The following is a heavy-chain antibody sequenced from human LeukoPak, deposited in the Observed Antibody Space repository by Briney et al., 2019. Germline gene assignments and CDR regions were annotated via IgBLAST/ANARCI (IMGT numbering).Heavy chain of an antibody. CDR2: INHSGST. Sequence: SETLSLTCAVYGGSFSGYYWSWIRQPPGKGLEWIGEINHSGSTNYNPFLKSRVTISVDTSKNQFSLKLSSVTAADTAVYYCARFMSGLRLLWFGEPSYGMDVWGQGTTVTVSS. V-gene: IGHV4-34*01. CDR1: GGSFSGYY. D-gene: IGHD3-10*01. CDR3: ARFMSGLRLLWFGEPSYGMDV. J-gene: IGHJ6*02.